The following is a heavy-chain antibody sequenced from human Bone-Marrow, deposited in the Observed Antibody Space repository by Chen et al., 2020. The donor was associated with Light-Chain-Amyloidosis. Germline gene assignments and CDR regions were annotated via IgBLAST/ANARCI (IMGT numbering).Heavy chain of an antibody. V-gene: IGHV4-59*01. Sequence: QVQLQESGPGLVKPSETLSLTCTVSGGSISSYYWSWIRQPPGKGLEWIGYIYYSGSTNYNPSLKSRVTISVDTSKNQFSLKLSSVTAADTAVYYCARVFETLPWYFDLWGRGTLVTVSS. CDR1: GGSISSYY. J-gene: IGHJ2*01. CDR3: ARVFETLPWYFDL. CDR2: IYYSGST.